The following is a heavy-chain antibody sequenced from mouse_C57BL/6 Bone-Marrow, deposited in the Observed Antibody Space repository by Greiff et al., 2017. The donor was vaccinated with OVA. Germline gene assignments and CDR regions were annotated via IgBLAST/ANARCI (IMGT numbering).Heavy chain of an antibody. Sequence: QVQLQQSGPGLVQPSQSLSITCTVSGFSLTSYGVHWVRQSPGKGLEWLGVIWSGGSTDYNAAFISRLSISKDNSKSQVFFKMNSLQADDTAIYCGARGGGGGGAWFAYWGQGTLVTVSA. D-gene: IGHD1-1*02. V-gene: IGHV2-2*01. J-gene: IGHJ3*01. CDR3: ARGGGGGGAWFAY. CDR1: GFSLTSYG. CDR2: IWSGGST.